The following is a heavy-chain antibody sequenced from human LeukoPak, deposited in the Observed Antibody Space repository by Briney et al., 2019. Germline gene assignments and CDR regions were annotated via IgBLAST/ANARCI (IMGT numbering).Heavy chain of an antibody. CDR1: GFTFSTYA. Sequence: GGSLRLSCAASGFTFSTYAMTWVRQAPGKGLEWVSSINSGGDSPFYADSVKGRYTISRDNSKNTLYLQMNSLRAEDTAVYYCARHGYSSGSRPCFAPWGQETKVTVSS. J-gene: IGHJ5*02. CDR2: INSGGDSP. CDR3: ARHGYSSGSRPCFAP. D-gene: IGHD6-19*01. V-gene: IGHV3-23*01.